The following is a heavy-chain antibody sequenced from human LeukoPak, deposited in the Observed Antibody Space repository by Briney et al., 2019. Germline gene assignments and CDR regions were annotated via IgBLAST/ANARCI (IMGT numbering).Heavy chain of an antibody. J-gene: IGHJ3*02. V-gene: IGHV4-39*07. CDR3: ARSRSGYSYDHAAFEI. CDR2: IYYRGTT. Sequence: PSETLSLTCTVSGGSISSSSYYWGWIRQPPGKGLEWIGSIYYRGTTYYNPSLRSRVTISVDTSRNQFSLKLSSVTAADTAVYYCARSRSGYSYDHAAFEIWGQGTLVTVSS. CDR1: GGSISSSSYY. D-gene: IGHD5-18*01.